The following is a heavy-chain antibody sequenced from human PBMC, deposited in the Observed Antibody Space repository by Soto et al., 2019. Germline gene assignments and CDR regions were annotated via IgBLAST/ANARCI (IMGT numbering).Heavy chain of an antibody. Sequence: SVSNAWMNWVRQAPGKGLEWVGRIKSKTDGGTTDYAAPVKGRFTISRDDSKNTVYLKMNSLKTEDTAVYYCTTGGYFLAYWGQEPWSPSPQ. V-gene: IGHV3-15*07. CDR1: SVSNAW. CDR2: IKSKTDGGTT. D-gene: IGHD6-13*01. J-gene: IGHJ4*01. CDR3: TTGGYFLAY.